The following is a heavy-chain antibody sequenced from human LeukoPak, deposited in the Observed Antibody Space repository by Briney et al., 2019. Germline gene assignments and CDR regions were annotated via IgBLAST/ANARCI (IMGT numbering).Heavy chain of an antibody. D-gene: IGHD3-22*01. CDR1: GYTFTSYD. V-gene: IGHV1-8*03. CDR2: MNPNSGNT. Sequence: ASVKVSCKASGYTFTSYDINWVRQATGQGLEWMGWMNPNSGNTGYAQKFQGRVTITRDTSISTAYMELSSLRSEDTAVYYCARVYYYDSSGCSFDYWGQGTLVTVSS. CDR3: ARVYYYDSSGCSFDY. J-gene: IGHJ4*02.